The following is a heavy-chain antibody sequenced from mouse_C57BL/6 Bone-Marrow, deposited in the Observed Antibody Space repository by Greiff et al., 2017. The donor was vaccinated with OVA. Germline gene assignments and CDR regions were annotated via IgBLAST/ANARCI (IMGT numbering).Heavy chain of an antibody. Sequence: VQLKESGAELVRPGASVTLSCTASGFNIKDDYMHWVKQRPEQGLEWIGWIDPENGDTEYASKFQGKATITADTSSNTAYLQLSSLTSEDTAVYYCTTYYSNYVRYWGQGTTLTVSS. V-gene: IGHV14-4*01. CDR1: GFNIKDDY. J-gene: IGHJ2*01. CDR2: IDPENGDT. D-gene: IGHD2-5*01. CDR3: TTYYSNYVRY.